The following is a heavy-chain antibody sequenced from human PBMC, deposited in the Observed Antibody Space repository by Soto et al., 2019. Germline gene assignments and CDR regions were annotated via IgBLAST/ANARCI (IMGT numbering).Heavy chain of an antibody. CDR3: ARGGFSGSGSFIQGDY. Sequence: EVQLVESGGGLVQPGGSLRLSCAASGFTFSSYWMHWVRQAPGKGLVWVSRIKSDGSNINYADSVKGRFTISRDNAKNTLYLQMNSLRAEDTAIYYCARGGFSGSGSFIQGDYRGQGTLVTVSS. CDR1: GFTFSSYW. V-gene: IGHV3-74*01. D-gene: IGHD3-10*01. J-gene: IGHJ4*02. CDR2: IKSDGSNI.